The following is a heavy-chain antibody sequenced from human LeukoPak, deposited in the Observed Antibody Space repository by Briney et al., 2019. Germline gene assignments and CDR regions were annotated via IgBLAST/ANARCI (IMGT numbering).Heavy chain of an antibody. Sequence: GGSLRLSCAASGLTLSSYSMNWVRQAPGKGLEWVSYISSGSSAIYYTDSVKGRFTISRDNAKNSLYLQMNSLRDEDTAVYYCARGVAAAQTSFDYWGQGTLVTVSS. CDR1: GLTLSSYS. CDR2: ISSGSSAI. J-gene: IGHJ4*02. V-gene: IGHV3-48*02. CDR3: ARGVAAAQTSFDY. D-gene: IGHD6-13*01.